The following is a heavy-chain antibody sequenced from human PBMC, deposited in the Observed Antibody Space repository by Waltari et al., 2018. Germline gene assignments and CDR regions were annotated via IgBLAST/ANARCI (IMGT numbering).Heavy chain of an antibody. Sequence: QVQLQESGPGLVKPSETLSLTCAVSGYSISSGYYWGWIRQPPGKGLEWIGSIYHSGSTYYNPSLKGRVTISVDTAKNQFSLKLSSVTAADTAVYYCAREDDFWSGYLGYWGQGTLVTVSS. CDR3: AREDDFWSGYLGY. J-gene: IGHJ4*02. CDR2: IYHSGST. V-gene: IGHV4-38-2*02. D-gene: IGHD3-3*01. CDR1: GYSISSGYY.